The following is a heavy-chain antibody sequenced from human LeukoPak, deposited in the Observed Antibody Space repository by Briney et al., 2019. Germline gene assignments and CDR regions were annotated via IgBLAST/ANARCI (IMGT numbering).Heavy chain of an antibody. V-gene: IGHV3-30*02. J-gene: IGHJ4*02. CDR1: GFTFSTYG. D-gene: IGHD2-15*01. Sequence: PGRSLRLSCAASGFTFSTYGMHWVRQTPGKGLEWVAFIRYDGSNKVYVDSVKGRFTISRDNSKNTLYLQMDSLRAEDTAVYYCAKSCSGGSCFPDSWGQGTLVTVSS. CDR3: AKSCSGGSCFPDS. CDR2: IRYDGSNK.